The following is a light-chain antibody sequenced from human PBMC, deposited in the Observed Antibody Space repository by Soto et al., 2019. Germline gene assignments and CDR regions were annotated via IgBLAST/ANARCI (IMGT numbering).Light chain of an antibody. CDR2: DSS. Sequence: EIVLTQSPATLSLSPGERAILSCRASQSVSTYLAWYQQKPGQAPRLLIYDSSTRAPGIPAGFSGSRSGTHFTHTISSLEPEDFGHYYCRQRTNWLRGVTVGPVTKVDIK. CDR1: QSVSTY. V-gene: IGKV3-11*01. J-gene: IGKJ3*01. CDR3: RQRTNWLRGVT.